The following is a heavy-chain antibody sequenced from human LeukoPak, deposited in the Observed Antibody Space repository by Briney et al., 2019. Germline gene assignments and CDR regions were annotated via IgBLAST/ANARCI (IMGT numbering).Heavy chain of an antibody. Sequence: SETLSLTCTVSGGSISSYYWSWIRQPPGKGLEWIGYIYYSGSTNYNPSLKSRVTISVDTSKNQFSLKLSSVTAAGTAVYYCARVRSVVPAATKLYYFDYWGQGTLVTVSS. CDR1: GGSISSYY. D-gene: IGHD2-2*01. CDR2: IYYSGST. J-gene: IGHJ4*02. CDR3: ARVRSVVPAATKLYYFDY. V-gene: IGHV4-59*12.